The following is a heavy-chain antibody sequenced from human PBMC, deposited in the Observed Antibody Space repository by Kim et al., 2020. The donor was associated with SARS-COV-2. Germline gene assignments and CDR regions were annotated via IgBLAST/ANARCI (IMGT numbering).Heavy chain of an antibody. CDR1: GFTVSSNY. D-gene: IGHD1-1*01. CDR3: ARGAVGWLQLYYFDY. V-gene: IGHV3-53*01. Sequence: GGSLRLSCAASGFTVSSNYMSWVRQAPGKGLEWVSVIYSGGSTYYADSVKGRFTISRDNSKNTLYLQMNSLRAEDTAVYYCARGAVGWLQLYYFDYWGQGTLVTVSS. J-gene: IGHJ4*02. CDR2: IYSGGST.